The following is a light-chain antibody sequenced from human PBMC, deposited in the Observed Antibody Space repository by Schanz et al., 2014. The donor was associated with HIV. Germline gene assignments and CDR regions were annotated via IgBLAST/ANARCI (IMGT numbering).Light chain of an antibody. CDR1: SSDVGGYNY. CDR2: DVS. CDR3: ASYTNSAPFV. J-gene: IGLJ1*01. V-gene: IGLV2-11*01. Sequence: QSALTQPRSVSGSPGQSVTISCTGTSSDVGGYNYVSWYQQHPGKAPKLMIYDVSKRPSGVPDRFSGSKSGNTASLTISGLQAEDEADYYCASYTNSAPFVFGTGTKLTVL.